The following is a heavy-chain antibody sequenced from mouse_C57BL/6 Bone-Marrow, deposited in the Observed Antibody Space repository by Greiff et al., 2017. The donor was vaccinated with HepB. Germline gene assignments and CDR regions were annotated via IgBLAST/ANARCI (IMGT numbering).Heavy chain of an antibody. CDR1: GYTFTSYG. V-gene: IGHV1-81*01. Sequence: VQLQQSGAELARPGASVKLSCKASGYTFTSYGISWVKQRTGKGLEWIGEIYPRSGNTYYNEKFKGKATLTAEKSSITAYMELRSLTSEDSAVYFCARSITTVVEGDWGQGTTLTVSS. CDR2: IYPRSGNT. CDR3: ARSITTVVEGD. J-gene: IGHJ2*01. D-gene: IGHD1-1*01.